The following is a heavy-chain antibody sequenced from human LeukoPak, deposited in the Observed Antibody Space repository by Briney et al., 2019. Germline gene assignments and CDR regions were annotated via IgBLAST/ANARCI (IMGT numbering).Heavy chain of an antibody. V-gene: IGHV1-2*02. J-gene: IGHJ5*02. CDR1: GYTFTGYY. CDR3: ARGVIVVVVAESWFDP. Sequence: GASVKVSCKASGYTFTGYYMHWVRQAPGQGLEWMGWINPNSGGTNYAQKFQGRVTMTRDTSISTAYMELSRRRSDDTAVYYCARGVIVVVVAESWFDPWGQGTLVTVSS. CDR2: INPNSGGT. D-gene: IGHD2-15*01.